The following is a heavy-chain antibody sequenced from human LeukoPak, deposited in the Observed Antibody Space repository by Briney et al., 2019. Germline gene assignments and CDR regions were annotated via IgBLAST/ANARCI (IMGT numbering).Heavy chain of an antibody. Sequence: ASVKVSCKASGYSFTSYDINWVRQAPGQGLEWMGWMSPNNGTTGYAQNFQGRVTMTRDTSMSTAYMELSSLRSEDTAVYFCARVKYGSGRKGYYYYFMDVWGKGTTVTVSS. CDR3: ARVKYGSGRKGYYYYFMDV. J-gene: IGHJ6*03. D-gene: IGHD3-10*01. CDR1: GYSFTSYD. V-gene: IGHV1-8*01. CDR2: MSPNNGTT.